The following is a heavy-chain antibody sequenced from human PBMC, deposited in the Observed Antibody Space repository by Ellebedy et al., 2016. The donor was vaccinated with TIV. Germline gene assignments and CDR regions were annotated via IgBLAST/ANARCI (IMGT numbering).Heavy chain of an antibody. J-gene: IGHJ3*02. CDR1: GFTFSSYW. V-gene: IGHV3-7*03. CDR3: VRDLSPSGGGNYFDAFDI. D-gene: IGHD2-15*01. Sequence: GESLKISCAASGFTFSSYWMSWVRQAPGKGLEWVANIKQDESLKYYLDSVRGRFNISRDNAKNSLFLQMNNLRAEDTAVYYCVRDLSPSGGGNYFDAFDIWGRGTMVTVSS. CDR2: IKQDESLK.